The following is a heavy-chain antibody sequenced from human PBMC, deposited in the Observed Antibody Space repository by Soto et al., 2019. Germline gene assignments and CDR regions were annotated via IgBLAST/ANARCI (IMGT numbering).Heavy chain of an antibody. CDR3: ARGRGPTTVVTRTFDY. J-gene: IGHJ4*02. D-gene: IGHD4-17*01. Sequence: GASVKVSCKASGYTFTSYDINWVRQATGQGLEWMGWMNPNSGNTGYAQKFQGRVTMTRDTSISTAYMELSSLRSEDTAIYYCARGRGPTTVVTRTFDYWGQGTLVTVSS. CDR1: GYTFTSYD. V-gene: IGHV1-8*01. CDR2: MNPNSGNT.